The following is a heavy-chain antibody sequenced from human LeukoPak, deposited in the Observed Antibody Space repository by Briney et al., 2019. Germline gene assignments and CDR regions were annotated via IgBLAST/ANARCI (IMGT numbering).Heavy chain of an antibody. CDR3: ARERHGSSLFDY. V-gene: IGHV1-2*02. CDR1: GYTFTGYY. D-gene: IGHD6-13*01. Sequence: GASVKVSCKASGYTFTGYYMHWVRQVPGQGLEWMGWINPNSGGTNYAQKFQGRVTMTRDTSISTAYMELSRLRSDDTAVYYCARERHGSSLFDYWGQGTLVTVSS. J-gene: IGHJ4*02. CDR2: INPNSGGT.